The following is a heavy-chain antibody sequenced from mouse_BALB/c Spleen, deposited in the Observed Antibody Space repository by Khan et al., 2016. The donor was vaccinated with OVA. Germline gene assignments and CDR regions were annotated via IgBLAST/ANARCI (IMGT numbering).Heavy chain of an antibody. D-gene: IGHD1-1*01. CDR3: ARIDGSDFDY. Sequence: VQLKQSGPELVKPGASVKISCKASGYSFTDYFMNWVMQSHGKSLEWIGRINPHIGETFYNPKFKGKATLTVDESSSTAHMELRSLASEDSAVYYCARIDGSDFDYWGQGTTLTVSS. CDR1: GYSFTDYF. J-gene: IGHJ2*01. V-gene: IGHV1-20*02. CDR2: INPHIGET.